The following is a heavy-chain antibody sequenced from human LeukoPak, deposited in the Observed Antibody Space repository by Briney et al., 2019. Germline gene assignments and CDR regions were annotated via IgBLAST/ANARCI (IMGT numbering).Heavy chain of an antibody. D-gene: IGHD1-1*01. V-gene: IGHV3-13*01. CDR2: IGTAGDT. Sequence: GGSLRLSCAASGFTFSSYDMHWVRQATGKGLEWVSAIGTAGDTYYPGSVKGRFTISRENAKNSLYLQMNSLRAGDPAVYYCARFGRRGAGTTGNDAFDIWGQGTMVTVSS. CDR3: ARFGRRGAGTTGNDAFDI. J-gene: IGHJ3*02. CDR1: GFTFSSYD.